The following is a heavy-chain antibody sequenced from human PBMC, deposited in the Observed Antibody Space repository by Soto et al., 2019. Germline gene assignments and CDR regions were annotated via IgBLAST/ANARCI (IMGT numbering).Heavy chain of an antibody. CDR1: GYTFTSYY. CDR2: INPSGGST. J-gene: IGHJ6*02. CDR3: ARDQGAAAGIGYYYYGMDV. V-gene: IGHV1-46*01. Sequence: ASGKVSCKASGYTFTSYYMHWVRQAPGQGLEWMGIINPSGGSTSYAQKFQGRVTMTRDTSTSTVYMELSSLRSEDTAVYYCARDQGAAAGIGYYYYGMDVWGQGTTVTVSS. D-gene: IGHD6-13*01.